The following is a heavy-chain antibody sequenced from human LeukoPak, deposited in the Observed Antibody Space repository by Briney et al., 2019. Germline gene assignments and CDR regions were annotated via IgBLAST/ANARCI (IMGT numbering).Heavy chain of an antibody. J-gene: IGHJ5*02. CDR1: GFAFSNYW. CDR3: AVLGCSERNDGSYQDSSGP. Sequence: PGGSLRLSCATSGFAFSNYWVHWVRQTPGKGLVWVSRISGDGSATNYADSAMGRFTISRDNAKNTLYLQMNSLRAEDTAVYYCAVLGCSERNDGSYQDSSGPWGQGTLVTVSS. D-gene: IGHD3-22*01. CDR2: ISGDGSAT. V-gene: IGHV3-74*01.